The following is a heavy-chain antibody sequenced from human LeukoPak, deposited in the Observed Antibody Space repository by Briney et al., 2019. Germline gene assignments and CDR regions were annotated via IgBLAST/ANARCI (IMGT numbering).Heavy chain of an antibody. CDR3: AKVRGVMSRGYYFDY. CDR2: ISYDGSNK. CDR1: GFTFSSYG. Sequence: PGRSLRLSCAASGFTFSSYGMHWVRQAPGKGLEWVAVISYDGSNKYYADSVKGRFTISRDNSKNTLYLQMNSLRAEDTAVYYCAKVRGVMSRGYYFDYWGQGTLVTVSS. J-gene: IGHJ4*02. V-gene: IGHV3-30*18. D-gene: IGHD3-10*01.